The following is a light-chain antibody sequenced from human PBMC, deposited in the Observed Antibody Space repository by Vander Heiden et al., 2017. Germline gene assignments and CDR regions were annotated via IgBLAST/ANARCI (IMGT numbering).Light chain of an antibody. CDR3: ETWYSSYWV. CDR2: LEGSGSD. V-gene: IGLV4-60*03. Sequence: PVLTPSSSASASLGSSVTLTCTLSSWHSRYILAWHHPQPGKAAWDVMKLEGSGSDNKETGAPQRFSGSSAGADRYLTTTNCHAEGEADYDSETWYSSYWVFGGGTKPTVL. CDR1: SWHSRYI. J-gene: IGLJ3*02.